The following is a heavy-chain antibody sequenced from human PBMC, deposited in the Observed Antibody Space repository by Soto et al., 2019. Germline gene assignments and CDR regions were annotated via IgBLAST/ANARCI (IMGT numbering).Heavy chain of an antibody. CDR2: INHSGST. CDR1: GGSFSGYY. CDR3: ASALGGAAAGDYYYYYGLGV. J-gene: IGHJ6*02. V-gene: IGHV4-34*01. D-gene: IGHD6-13*01. Sequence: SETLSLTCAVYGGSFSGYYWSWIRQPPGKGLEWIGEINHSGSTNYNPSLKSRVTISVDTSKNQFSLKLSSVTAADTAVYYCASALGGAAAGDYYYYYGLGVWGQGTTVTVSS.